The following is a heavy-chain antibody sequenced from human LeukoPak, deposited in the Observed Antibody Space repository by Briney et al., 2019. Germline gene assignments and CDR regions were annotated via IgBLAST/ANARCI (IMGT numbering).Heavy chain of an antibody. CDR3: ATTTIRLGY. CDR2: IYYSGST. J-gene: IGHJ4*02. V-gene: IGHV4-39*01. D-gene: IGHD1-26*01. Sequence: SETLSLTCTVSGGSISSSSYYWGWIRQPPGKGLEWIGSIYYSGSTYCNPSLKSRVTISVDTSKNQFSLKLSSVTAADTAVYYCATTTIRLGYWGQGTLVTVSS. CDR1: GGSISSSSYY.